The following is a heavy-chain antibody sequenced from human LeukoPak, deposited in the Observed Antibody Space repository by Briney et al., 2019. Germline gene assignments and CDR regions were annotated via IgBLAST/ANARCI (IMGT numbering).Heavy chain of an antibody. CDR2: INHSGST. J-gene: IGHJ4*02. Sequence: PSETLSLTCAVYGGSFSGYYWSWIRQPPGKGLEWIGEINHSGSTNYNPSLKSRVTISVDTSKNQFSLKLSSVTAAHTAVYYCASRGYSYDSDYWGQGTLVTVSS. CDR1: GGSFSGYY. D-gene: IGHD5-18*01. V-gene: IGHV4-34*01. CDR3: ASRGYSYDSDY.